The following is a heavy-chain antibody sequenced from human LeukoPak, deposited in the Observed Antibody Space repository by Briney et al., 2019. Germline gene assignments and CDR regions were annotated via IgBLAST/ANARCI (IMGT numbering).Heavy chain of an antibody. D-gene: IGHD6-19*01. V-gene: IGHV1-18*01. J-gene: IGHJ4*02. CDR1: GYTFTSYG. Sequence: GASVKVSCKASGYTFTSYGISWVRQAPGQGLEWMGWINTYNGNTNYAQKIQGRVTMTTDTSTSTAYMELRSLRSDDTAVYFCAKAGSGWYYFDYWGQGTLVTVSS. CDR3: AKAGSGWYYFDY. CDR2: INTYNGNT.